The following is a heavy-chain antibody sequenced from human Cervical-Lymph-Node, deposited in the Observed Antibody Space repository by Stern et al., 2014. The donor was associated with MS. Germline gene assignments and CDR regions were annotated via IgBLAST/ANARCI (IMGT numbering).Heavy chain of an antibody. V-gene: IGHV1-2*06. Sequence: VQLVESGAEGKKPGASVKVSCKTSGFTFASYYMHWVRQAPGQGLEWMGRIDPNNGGTNSAQKFQGRVTMTRATSIRTVYLELSRLRSDDTAVYYCARGPPGGDYFDYWGQGTLVTVSS. D-gene: IGHD2-2*01. J-gene: IGHJ4*02. CDR3: ARGPPGGDYFDY. CDR1: GFTFASYY. CDR2: IDPNNGGT.